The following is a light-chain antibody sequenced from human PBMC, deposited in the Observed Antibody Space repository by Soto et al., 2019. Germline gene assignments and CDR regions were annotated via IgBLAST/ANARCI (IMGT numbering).Light chain of an antibody. CDR1: QSVSSSY. CDR3: QQYGSSSIT. J-gene: IGKJ5*01. CDR2: GAS. Sequence: EIVLTQSPGTLSLSPGERATLSCRASQSVSSSYLAWYQQKPGQAPRLLIYGASSRATGIPDRFSGSGSGTDFTLTISRLEPEDFAEYYCQQYGSSSITVGQGTRLEIK. V-gene: IGKV3-20*01.